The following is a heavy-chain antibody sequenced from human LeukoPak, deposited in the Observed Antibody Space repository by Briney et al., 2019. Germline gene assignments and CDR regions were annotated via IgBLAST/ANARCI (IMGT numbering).Heavy chain of an antibody. D-gene: IGHD3-22*01. CDR3: ARDPLDYYDSSGYQPTGDAFDI. CDR2: ISSSGSTI. V-gene: IGHV3-48*03. CDR1: GFTVSSYE. J-gene: IGHJ3*02. Sequence: GGSLRLSCAASGFTVSSYEMNWVRQAPGKGLEWVSYISSSGSTIYYADSVTDRFTIYRDNDKHSLYLQMNGLSAEDRAVYYCARDPLDYYDSSGYQPTGDAFDIWGQGTMVTVSS.